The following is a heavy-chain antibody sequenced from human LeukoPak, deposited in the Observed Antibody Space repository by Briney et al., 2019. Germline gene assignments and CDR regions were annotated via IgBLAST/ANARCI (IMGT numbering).Heavy chain of an antibody. D-gene: IGHD2-2*01. CDR3: AKSIVVVPAATADAFDI. Sequence: GGSLRLSCAASGFTFSSYAMSWVRQAPGKGLEWVSAISGSGGSTYYADSVKGRFTISRDNSKNTLYLQMNSLRAEDTAVYYCAKSIVVVPAATADAFDIWGQGTMVTVSS. CDR2: ISGSGGST. J-gene: IGHJ3*02. V-gene: IGHV3-23*01. CDR1: GFTFSSYA.